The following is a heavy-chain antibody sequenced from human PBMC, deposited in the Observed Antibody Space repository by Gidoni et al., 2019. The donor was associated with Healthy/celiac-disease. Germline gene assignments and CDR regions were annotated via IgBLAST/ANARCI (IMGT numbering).Heavy chain of an antibody. D-gene: IGHD2-21*02. CDR2: IYHSGST. V-gene: IGHV4-30-2*01. CDR1: GGSISSGGYP. J-gene: IGHJ6*02. CDR3: ARAQKRPTDGGNSVHYYYGMDV. Sequence: QLQLQESGSGLVKPSQTLSLTCAVSGGSISSGGYPWSWIRQPPGKGLEWIGYIYHSGSTYYNPSLKSRVTISVDRSKNQFSLKLSSVTAADTAVYYCARAQKRPTDGGNSVHYYYGMDVWGQGTTVTVSS.